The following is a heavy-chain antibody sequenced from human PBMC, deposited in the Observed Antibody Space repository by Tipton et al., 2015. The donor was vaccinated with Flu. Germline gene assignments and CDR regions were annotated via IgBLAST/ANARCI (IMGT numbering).Heavy chain of an antibody. V-gene: IGHV4-39*07. CDR1: GGSISSSSYY. D-gene: IGHD6-13*01. CDR2: IYFSGNT. J-gene: IGHJ5*02. CDR3: ARDPGSRMFDP. Sequence: TLSLTCTVSGGSISSSSYYWGWIRQPPGKGLEWIGSIYFSGNTYYNPSLKSRVTISVDTSKNQFSLKVSSVTAADTAVYYCARDPGSRMFDPWDQGTLVTVSS.